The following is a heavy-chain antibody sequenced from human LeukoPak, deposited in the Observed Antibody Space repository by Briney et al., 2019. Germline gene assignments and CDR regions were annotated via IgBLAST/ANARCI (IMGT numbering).Heavy chain of an antibody. D-gene: IGHD2-2*01. CDR3: AKDRPIVVVPAAVDY. CDR1: GFTFSSYA. CDR2: ISGSGGST. J-gene: IGHJ4*02. Sequence: GGSLRLSCAASGFTFSSYAMSWVRQAPGKGLEWVSAISGSGGSTYYADSVKGRFTISRDNPKNTLYLQMNSLRAEDTAVYYCAKDRPIVVVPAAVDYWGQGTLVTVSS. V-gene: IGHV3-23*01.